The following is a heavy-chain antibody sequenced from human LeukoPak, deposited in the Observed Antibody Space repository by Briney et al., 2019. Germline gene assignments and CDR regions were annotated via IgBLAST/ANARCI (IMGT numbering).Heavy chain of an antibody. CDR3: ARGEGSSIDY. Sequence: GASVKVSCKASGYTFTSCDINWVRQATGQGLEWMGWMNPNSGNTGYAQKFQGRVTMTRNTSISTAYMELSRLTSDDTAVYYCARGEGSSIDYWGQGTLVTVSS. D-gene: IGHD6-13*01. CDR2: MNPNSGNT. CDR1: GYTFTSCD. V-gene: IGHV1-8*01. J-gene: IGHJ4*02.